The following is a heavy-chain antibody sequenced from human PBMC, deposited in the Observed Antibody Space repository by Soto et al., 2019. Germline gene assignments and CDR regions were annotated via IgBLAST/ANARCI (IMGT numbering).Heavy chain of an antibody. CDR1: GYPFTDYY. Sequence: ASVKVSCKASGYPFTDYYIHWVRQAPGQGLEWMARINPNTGATDSAQKFQGRVTMASDSSISTASMELNRLTSDDTAVYYCARDGDFWIAYSTKWGFTGSAYWGQGSQVTVSS. D-gene: IGHD3-3*01. J-gene: IGHJ4*02. CDR3: ARDGDFWIAYSTKWGFTGSAY. CDR2: INPNTGAT. V-gene: IGHV1-2*06.